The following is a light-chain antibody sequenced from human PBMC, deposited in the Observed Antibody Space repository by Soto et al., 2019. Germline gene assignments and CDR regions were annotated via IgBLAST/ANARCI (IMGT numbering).Light chain of an antibody. Sequence: EVVLTQSPATLSLSPGERATLSCRASQSVDNYLAWYQQKPGQPPRLLIYDASNRATGIPARFSGSGAGTDGTLTISSVEPEDFGGYFWQQRSNWGPTYTFGQGTKLEIK. CDR3: QQRSNWGPTYT. J-gene: IGKJ2*01. CDR2: DAS. CDR1: QSVDNY. V-gene: IGKV3-11*01.